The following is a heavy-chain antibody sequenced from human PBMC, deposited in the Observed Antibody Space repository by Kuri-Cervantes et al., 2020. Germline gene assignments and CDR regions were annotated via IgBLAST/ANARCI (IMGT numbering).Heavy chain of an antibody. V-gene: IGHV3-53*01. J-gene: IGHJ4*02. CDR2: IYSCGST. CDR3: AKVPYSSGWYQYFDY. Sequence: GESLKISCAASGFTVSSNYMSWVRQAPGKGLEWVSVIYSCGSTYYADSVKGRFTISRDNSKNTLYLQMNSLRAEDTAVYYCAKVPYSSGWYQYFDYWGQGTLVTVSS. D-gene: IGHD6-19*01. CDR1: GFTVSSNY.